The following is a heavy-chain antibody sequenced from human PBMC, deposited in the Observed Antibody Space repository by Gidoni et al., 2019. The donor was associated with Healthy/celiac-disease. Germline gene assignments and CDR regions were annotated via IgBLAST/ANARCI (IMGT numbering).Heavy chain of an antibody. J-gene: IGHJ4*02. D-gene: IGHD3-22*01. CDR3: ARDPSGYYDSSGYFDY. CDR2: IWDDGSNK. V-gene: IGHV3-33*01. Sequence: QVQLVESGGGVVQPGRSLRLSCSASGFTFSSYGMHWVRQAPGKGLEWVGVIWDDGSNKYYADSVKGRFTISRDNSKNMLYRQMNSLRAEDTAVYYCARDPSGYYDSSGYFDYWGQGTLVTVSS. CDR1: GFTFSSYG.